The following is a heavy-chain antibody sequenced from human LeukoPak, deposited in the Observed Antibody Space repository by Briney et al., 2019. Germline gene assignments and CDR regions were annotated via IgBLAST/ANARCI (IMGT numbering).Heavy chain of an antibody. CDR3: AKDQGELAFDY. J-gene: IGHJ4*02. Sequence: PSETLSLTCTVSDGSISSYYWSWIRQPAGRGLEWIGRIYSTGNTNYNPSLKSRVTMSVDTSKNQFSLKLSSVTAADTAVYYCAKDQGELAFDYWGQGTLVTVSS. CDR2: IYSTGNT. V-gene: IGHV4-4*07. CDR1: DGSISSYY. D-gene: IGHD1-7*01.